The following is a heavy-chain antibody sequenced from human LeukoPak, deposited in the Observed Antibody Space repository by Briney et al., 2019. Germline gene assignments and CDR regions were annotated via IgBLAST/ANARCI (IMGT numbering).Heavy chain of an antibody. Sequence: SETLSLTCTVSGGSISSGSYYWGWIRQPAGKGLEWIGRIYTSGSTNYNPSLKSRVTISVDTSKNQFSLKLSSVTAADTAVYYCARQRPERRLKNPGWKYYDFWSGYSRPYYFDYWGQGTLVTVFS. CDR3: ARQRPERRLKNPGWKYYDFWSGYSRPYYFDY. CDR1: GGSISSGSYY. V-gene: IGHV4-61*02. J-gene: IGHJ4*02. CDR2: IYTSGST. D-gene: IGHD3-3*01.